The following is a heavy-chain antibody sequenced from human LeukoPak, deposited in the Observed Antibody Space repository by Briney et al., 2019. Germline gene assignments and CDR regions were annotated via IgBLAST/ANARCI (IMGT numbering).Heavy chain of an antibody. V-gene: IGHV4-59*08. D-gene: IGHD1-1*01. Sequence: EASETLSLTCTVSGGSISSYYWSWIRQPPGKGLEWIGYIYYSGSTNYNPSPKSRVTISVDTSKNQFSLKLSSVTAADTAVYYCARWVRYFDYWGQGTLVTVSS. CDR2: IYYSGST. CDR3: ARWVRYFDY. CDR1: GGSISSYY. J-gene: IGHJ4*02.